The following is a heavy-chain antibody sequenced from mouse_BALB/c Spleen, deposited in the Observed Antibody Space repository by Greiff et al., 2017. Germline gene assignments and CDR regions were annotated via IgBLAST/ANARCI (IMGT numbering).Heavy chain of an antibody. Sequence: EVQRVESGGGLVQPGGSLRLSCATSGFTFTDYYMSWVRQPPGKALEWLGFIRNKANGYTTEYSASVKGRFTISRDNSQSILYLQMNTLRAEDSATYYCARDKTGSAYWGQGTLVTVSA. CDR3: ARDKTGSAY. J-gene: IGHJ3*01. CDR1: GFTFTDYY. D-gene: IGHD4-1*01. V-gene: IGHV7-3*02. CDR2: IRNKANGYTT.